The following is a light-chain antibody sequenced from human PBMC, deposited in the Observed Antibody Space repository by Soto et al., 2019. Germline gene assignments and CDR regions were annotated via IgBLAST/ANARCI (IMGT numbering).Light chain of an antibody. Sequence: DIQMTQSPSTLSASVGDRVTITCRASQTISTLLAWYEQRPGKAPYLLIYKASSLESGGPSRFSGSGSGTEFTLTISSLQPDDFATYFCQQYSTYPWTFGQGTKVEVK. V-gene: IGKV1-5*03. CDR1: QTISTL. CDR2: KAS. J-gene: IGKJ1*01. CDR3: QQYSTYPWT.